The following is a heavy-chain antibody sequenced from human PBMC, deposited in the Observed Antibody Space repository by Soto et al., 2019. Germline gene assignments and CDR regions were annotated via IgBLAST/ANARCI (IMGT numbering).Heavy chain of an antibody. D-gene: IGHD6-13*01. CDR1: GYTFTSYD. V-gene: IGHV1-8*01. CDR2: MNPNSGNT. Sequence: QVQLVQSGAEVKKPGASVKVSCKASGYTFTSYDINWVRQATGQGLEWMGWMNPNSGNTVYAQKFQGRVTMTRNTSIRPAYMELSSLRSEDTAVYSGASARSWGLQYSGLGTLVTVSS. CDR3: ASARSWGLQY. J-gene: IGHJ4*02.